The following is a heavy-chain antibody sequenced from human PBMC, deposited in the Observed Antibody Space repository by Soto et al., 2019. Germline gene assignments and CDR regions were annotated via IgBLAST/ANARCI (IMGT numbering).Heavy chain of an antibody. D-gene: IGHD6-19*01. CDR1: GGSISSYY. V-gene: IGHV4-59*08. CDR2: IYYSGST. CDR3: ARPMAVAGGGEWFDP. Sequence: SETLSLSCTVCGGSISSYYGSWIRQPTGKGLEWIGYIYYSGSTNYNPSLKSRVTISVDTSKNQFSLKLSSVTAADTAVYYCARPMAVAGGGEWFDPWGQGTLVTVSS. J-gene: IGHJ5*02.